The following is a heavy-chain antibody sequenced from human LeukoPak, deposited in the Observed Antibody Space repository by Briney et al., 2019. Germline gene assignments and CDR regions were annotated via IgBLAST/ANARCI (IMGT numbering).Heavy chain of an antibody. CDR1: GGTFSSYA. V-gene: IGHV1-69*13. J-gene: IGHJ4*02. CDR2: IIPIFGTA. Sequence: ASVKVSCKASGGTFSSYAISWVRQAPGQGLEWMGGIIPIFGTANYAQKFQGRVTITADESTSTAYMELSSLRSEDTAVYYCARYYSGWYYFDYWGQGTLVTVSS. CDR3: ARYYSGWYYFDY. D-gene: IGHD6-19*01.